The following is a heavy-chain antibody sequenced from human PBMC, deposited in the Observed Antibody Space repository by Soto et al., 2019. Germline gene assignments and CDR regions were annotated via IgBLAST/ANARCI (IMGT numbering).Heavy chain of an antibody. D-gene: IGHD7-27*01. CDR2: IVVGIGNT. CDR3: AADGRLGINWGRHYYSGMDV. V-gene: IGHV1-58*01. Sequence: QMQLVQSGPEVKKPGTSVKVSCKASGFTFTSSAVQWVRQARGQRLEWIGWIVVGIGNTNYAQKFQERVTITRDMSTSTAYMELSRLRSEDTAVYYCAADGRLGINWGRHYYSGMDVWCQGTTVTVSS. CDR1: GFTFTSSA. J-gene: IGHJ6*02.